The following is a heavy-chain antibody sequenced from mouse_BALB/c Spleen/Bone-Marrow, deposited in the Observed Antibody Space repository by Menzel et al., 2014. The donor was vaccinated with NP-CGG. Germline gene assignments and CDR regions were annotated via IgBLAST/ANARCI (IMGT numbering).Heavy chain of an antibody. J-gene: IGHJ3*01. Sequence: VQLQQSGPELVKPGASVKMSCKASGYTFTDYIITWVKQRTGQGLEWIGEIYPESGSIYYNDKFKGKAALTADRSSKTASMQFSSLTSEDSAVYFYAKSNDDGSRYVGGFAYWGQRTLSTVS. D-gene: IGHD1-1*01. V-gene: IGHV1-77*01. CDR1: GYTFTDYI. CDR3: AKSNDDGSRYVGGFAY. CDR2: IYPESGSI.